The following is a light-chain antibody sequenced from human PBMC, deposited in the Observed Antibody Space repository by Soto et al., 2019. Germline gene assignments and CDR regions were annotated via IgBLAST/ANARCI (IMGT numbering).Light chain of an antibody. CDR1: QSVSSSY. V-gene: IGKV3-20*01. CDR2: GAS. CDR3: QQYGSSPT. J-gene: IGKJ1*01. Sequence: EIVLTQSPGTLSLAPGVRSGVSCRASQSVSSSYLAWYQQKPGQAPRLLIYGASSRATGIPDRFSGSGSGTDFTLTISRLEPEDFAVYYCQQYGSSPTFGQGTKVDIK.